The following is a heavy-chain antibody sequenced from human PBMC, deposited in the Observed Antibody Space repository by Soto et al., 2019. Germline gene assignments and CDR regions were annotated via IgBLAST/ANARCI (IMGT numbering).Heavy chain of an antibody. J-gene: IGHJ2*01. V-gene: IGHV4-31*03. CDR1: GGSISSGGYY. CDR3: ATVRGTHYWYFDF. Sequence: SETLSLTCTVSGGSISSGGYYWSWIRQHPGKGLEWIGYIYYSGSTYYNPSLKSRVTISVDTSKNQFSLKLSSVTAADTAVYYCATVRGTHYWYFDFWGRGTLVTVSS. D-gene: IGHD1-1*01. CDR2: IYYSGST.